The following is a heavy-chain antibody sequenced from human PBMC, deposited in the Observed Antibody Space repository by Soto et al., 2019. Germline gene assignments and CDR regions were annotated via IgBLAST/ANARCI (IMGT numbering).Heavy chain of an antibody. CDR1: GYTLTELS. J-gene: IGHJ4*02. D-gene: IGHD3-9*01. Sequence: ASVKVSCKVSGYTLTELSMHWVRQAPGKGLEWMGGFDPEDGETIYAQKFQGRVTMTEDTSTDTAYMELSSLRSEDTAVYYCATVYDILTGYYYFDYWGQGTLVTVSS. V-gene: IGHV1-24*01. CDR2: FDPEDGET. CDR3: ATVYDILTGYYYFDY.